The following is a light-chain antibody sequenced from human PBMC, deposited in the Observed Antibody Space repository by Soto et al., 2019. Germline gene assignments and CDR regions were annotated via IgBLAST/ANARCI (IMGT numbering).Light chain of an antibody. V-gene: IGLV2-11*01. J-gene: IGLJ1*01. Sequence: QSALTQPRSVSGSPGQSVTISCTGTSSDVGGYNYVSWYQHHPGKDPKLMIYDVSKRPSGVSDRFSGSKSGNTASLTISGLQADDDADYYCCSYAGSYIFYVFGTGTKLTVL. CDR3: CSYAGSYIFYV. CDR1: SSDVGGYNY. CDR2: DVS.